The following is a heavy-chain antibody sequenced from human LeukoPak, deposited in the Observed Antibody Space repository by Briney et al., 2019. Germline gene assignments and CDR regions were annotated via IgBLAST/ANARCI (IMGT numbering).Heavy chain of an antibody. Sequence: GGSLRLSCVASGFTFSSYSMNWVRQAPGKGLEWVSSISSSSSYIYYADSVKGRFTISRDNAKNSLYLQMNSLRAEDTPVYYCARGLYCSSTSCFSLDWFDPWGQGTLVTVSS. D-gene: IGHD2-2*01. CDR3: ARGLYCSSTSCFSLDWFDP. CDR2: ISSSSSYI. J-gene: IGHJ5*02. CDR1: GFTFSSYS. V-gene: IGHV3-21*01.